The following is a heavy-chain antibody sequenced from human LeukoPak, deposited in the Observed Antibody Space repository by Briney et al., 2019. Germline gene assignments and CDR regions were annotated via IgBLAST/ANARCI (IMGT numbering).Heavy chain of an antibody. V-gene: IGHV1-18*01. CDR2: ISTYNGNT. CDR3: ARDWAGEGASNQLDH. D-gene: IGHD1-14*01. J-gene: IGHJ4*02. CDR1: GYPFTTNN. Sequence: GASVKVSCKASGYPFTTNNFSWVRQAPGQGLEWMGWISTYNGNTHYAQKFQGRVTMTTDTSTSTAYMELRSLKSDDTAVYYCARDWAGEGASNQLDHWGQGTLVSVSS.